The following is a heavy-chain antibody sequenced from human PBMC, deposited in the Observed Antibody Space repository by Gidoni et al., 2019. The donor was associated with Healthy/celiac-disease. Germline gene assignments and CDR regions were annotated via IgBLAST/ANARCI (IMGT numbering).Heavy chain of an antibody. CDR2: ICWDGGST. V-gene: IGHV3-43*01. CDR3: AKARHNGMDV. CDR1: GFTFDDYT. J-gene: IGHJ6*02. Sequence: EGQLVESGGVVVQPGGSLRPSCAASGFTFDDYTMHWVRQAPGKGLEWVSLICWDGGSTYYADSVKGRFTISRDNSKNSLYLQMNSLRTEDTALYYCAKARHNGMDVWGQGTTVTVSS.